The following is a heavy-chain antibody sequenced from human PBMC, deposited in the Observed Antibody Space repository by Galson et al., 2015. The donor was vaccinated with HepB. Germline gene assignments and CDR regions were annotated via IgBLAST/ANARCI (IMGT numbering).Heavy chain of an antibody. V-gene: IGHV6-1*01. CDR3: AGAGYCRSTYCFFAY. CDR2: TYFRSKWYY. Sequence: CAISGDSVSGNIVSWNWIRQSPSRGLEWLGRTYFRSKWYYDYAVSVKSRIAINPDTSENQFSLQLHSVTPEDTADYYCAGAGYCRSTYCFFAYWGQGTLVTVPS. D-gene: IGHD2-2*01. CDR1: GDSVSGNIVS. J-gene: IGHJ4*02.